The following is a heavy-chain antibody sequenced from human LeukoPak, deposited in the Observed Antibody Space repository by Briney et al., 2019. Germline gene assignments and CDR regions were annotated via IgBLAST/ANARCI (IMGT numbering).Heavy chain of an antibody. CDR1: GFTFSSYA. CDR2: ISGSGGST. J-gene: IGHJ5*02. D-gene: IGHD3-9*01. Sequence: GGSLRLSCAASGFTFSSYAMSWVRQSPGKGLEWVSAISGSGGSTYYADSVKGRFTISRDNSKNTLYLQMNSLRAEDTAVYYCAIVDPTYYDILTGVPTWGQGTLVTVSS. V-gene: IGHV3-23*01. CDR3: AIVDPTYYDILTGVPT.